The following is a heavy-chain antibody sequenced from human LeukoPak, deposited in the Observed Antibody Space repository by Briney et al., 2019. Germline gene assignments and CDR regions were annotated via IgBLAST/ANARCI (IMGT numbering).Heavy chain of an antibody. J-gene: IGHJ4*02. CDR1: GFTFSSYA. D-gene: IGHD1-26*01. V-gene: IGHV3-23*01. CDR3: AKATVGATGGSFDY. Sequence: GGSLRLSCAASGFTFSSYAMRWVRQAPGKGLEWVSGIRSSGDITYYGDSVKGRFTISRDNSKNTLYLQMNSLGAEDTAVYYCAKATVGATGGSFDYWGQGTLVTVSS. CDR2: IRSSGDIT.